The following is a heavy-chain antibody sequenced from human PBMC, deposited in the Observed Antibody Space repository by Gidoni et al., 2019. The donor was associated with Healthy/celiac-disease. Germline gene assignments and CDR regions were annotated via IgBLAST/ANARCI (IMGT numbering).Heavy chain of an antibody. CDR2: MSGSGGST. Sequence: EVQLLESGGGLVQHGGSLRLSCAASGFTFSSYAMSWVRQAPGKGLEWVSAMSGSGGSTYYADSVKGRFTISRDNSKNTLYLQMNSLRAEDTAVYYCAKAEHCSSTSCYTPPYWGQGTLVTVSS. V-gene: IGHV3-23*01. D-gene: IGHD2-2*02. J-gene: IGHJ4*02. CDR1: GFTFSSYA. CDR3: AKAEHCSSTSCYTPPY.